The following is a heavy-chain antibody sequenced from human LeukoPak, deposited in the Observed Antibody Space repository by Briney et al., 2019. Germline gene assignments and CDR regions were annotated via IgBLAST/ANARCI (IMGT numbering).Heavy chain of an antibody. CDR1: GFTFSSYG. CDR3: ARHHYYFDH. Sequence: GGSLRLSCAASGFTFSSYGTHWVRQAPGKGLEWVAVIWYDGSDKYYADSVKGRFTISRDNSKNTLYLQMNSLRADDTAVYYCARHHYYFDHWGQGTLVTVSS. V-gene: IGHV3-33*01. CDR2: IWYDGSDK. J-gene: IGHJ4*02.